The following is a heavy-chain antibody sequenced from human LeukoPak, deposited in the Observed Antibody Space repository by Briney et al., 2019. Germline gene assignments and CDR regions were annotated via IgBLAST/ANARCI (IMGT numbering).Heavy chain of an antibody. CDR1: GFTFIGSA. CDR3: TRRNKDDSSGYYYD. Sequence: GGSLRLSCAASGFTFIGSAMHWVRQASGKGLEWVGRIRSKANSYATAYAASVKGRFTISRDDSKNTAYLQMNSLKTEDTAVYYCTRRNKDDSSGYYYDWGQGTLVTVSS. J-gene: IGHJ4*02. D-gene: IGHD3-22*01. CDR2: IRSKANSYAT. V-gene: IGHV3-73*01.